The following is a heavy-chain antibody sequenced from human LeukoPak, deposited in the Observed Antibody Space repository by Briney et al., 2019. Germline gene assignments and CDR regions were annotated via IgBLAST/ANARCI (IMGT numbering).Heavy chain of an antibody. CDR3: ASESIRDYYYYSMDA. Sequence: PSETLSLTCTVSGASISSHYWNWVRQPAGKGLEWIGRVYPSGGTNYNPPLKSRVTMSVDTSTNQCSLKLSSVTAADTALYYCASESIRDYYYYSMDAWGKGTTVTISS. CDR2: VYPSGGT. CDR1: GASISSHY. D-gene: IGHD1-14*01. J-gene: IGHJ6*03. V-gene: IGHV4-4*07.